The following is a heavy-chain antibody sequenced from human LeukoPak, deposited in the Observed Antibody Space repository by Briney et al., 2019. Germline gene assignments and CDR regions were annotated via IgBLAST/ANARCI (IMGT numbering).Heavy chain of an antibody. D-gene: IGHD3-9*01. CDR3: ARASLRYFGSLGGHFDY. Sequence: SVKVSCKASGGTFSSYAISWVRQAPGQGLEWMGGIIPIFGTANYAQKFQGRVTITTDESTSTAYMELSSLRSEDTAVYYCARASLRYFGSLGGHFDYWGQGTLSPSPQ. J-gene: IGHJ4*02. V-gene: IGHV1-69*05. CDR1: GGTFSSYA. CDR2: IIPIFGTA.